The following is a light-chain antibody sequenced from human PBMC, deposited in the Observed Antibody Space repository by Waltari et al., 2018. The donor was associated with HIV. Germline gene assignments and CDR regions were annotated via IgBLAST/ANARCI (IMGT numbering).Light chain of an antibody. J-gene: IGLJ2*01. V-gene: IGLV1-51*01. CDR1: SANLGNNY. CDR3: GTWDSSLSVVV. CDR2: DTN. Sequence: QSVLTQPPSVSAAPGQKVTIPCSVSSANLGNNYVSWYQQCPGTPPNLLIYDTNKRPFEIADRFSGSKSGTSATLGITGLQTADEADYYCGTWDSSLSVVVFGGGTKVTVL.